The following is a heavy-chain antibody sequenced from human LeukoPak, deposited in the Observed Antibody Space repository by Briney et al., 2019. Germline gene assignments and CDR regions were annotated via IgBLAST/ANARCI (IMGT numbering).Heavy chain of an antibody. CDR1: GFTFSSYL. CDR2: INSDGSTT. D-gene: IGHD6-19*01. J-gene: IGHJ4*02. Sequence: PGGSLRLSCAASGFTFSSYLMHWVRQAPGKGLVWVSRINSDGSTTNYADSVRGRFTISRDNAKNTLYLQMNSLRAEDTAVYYCARDLSAWYVPPHFDSWGQGTLLTVSS. V-gene: IGHV3-74*01. CDR3: ARDLSAWYVPPHFDS.